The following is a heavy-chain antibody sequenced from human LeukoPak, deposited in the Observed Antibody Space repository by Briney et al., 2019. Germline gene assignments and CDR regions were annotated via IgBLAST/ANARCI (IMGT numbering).Heavy chain of an antibody. Sequence: SETLSLTCTVSGGSISSSSYYWGWIRQPPGKGLEWIGSIYYSGSTYYNPSLKSRVTISVDTSKNQFSLKLSSVTAADTAVYYCARPSSSIAAAEGWFDPWGQGTLVTVSS. J-gene: IGHJ5*02. D-gene: IGHD6-13*01. CDR2: IYYSGST. CDR3: ARPSSSIAAAEGWFDP. V-gene: IGHV4-39*01. CDR1: GGSISSSSYY.